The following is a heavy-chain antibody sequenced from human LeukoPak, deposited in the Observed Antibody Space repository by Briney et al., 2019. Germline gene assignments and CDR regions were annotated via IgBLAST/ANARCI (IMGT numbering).Heavy chain of an antibody. Sequence: GGSLRLSCAASGFTFGTYWMHWVRHAPGKGLVWVSRIDSDGSTTDYADSVKGRFTISSDNAKNTVYLQMNSLRAEDTAVYYCAGTGCSGGSCYSDYMDVWGKGTTVTVSS. CDR1: GFTFGTYW. D-gene: IGHD2-15*01. V-gene: IGHV3-74*01. CDR3: AGTGCSGGSCYSDYMDV. J-gene: IGHJ6*03. CDR2: IDSDGSTT.